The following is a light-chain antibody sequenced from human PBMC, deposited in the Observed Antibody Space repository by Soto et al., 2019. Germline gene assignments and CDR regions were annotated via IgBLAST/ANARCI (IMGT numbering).Light chain of an antibody. CDR2: GNT. CDR3: QSWDSSLSGVV. CDR1: SSNIGTGYD. Sequence: QSVLTQPPSVSGAPGQRVTISCTGSSSNIGTGYDVHWYQQLPGTAPKLLIYGNTKRPSGVPDRFSGSKSGTSASLAITGLQAEDEADYYCQSWDSSLSGVVFGGGTKVTVL. J-gene: IGLJ2*01. V-gene: IGLV1-40*01.